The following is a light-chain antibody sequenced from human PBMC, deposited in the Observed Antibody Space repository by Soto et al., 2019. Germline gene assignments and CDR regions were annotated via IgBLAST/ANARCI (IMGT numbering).Light chain of an antibody. CDR3: QQANSSPST. CDR2: AAS. V-gene: IGKV1-12*01. Sequence: DVHMTQSPSSVSASVGYRFTITCRASQGISSWLAWYQQKPGKAPKLLIYAASSLQSGVPSRFRGSGSGTDFTLTISSLQPEDFETYYCQQANSSPSTFGQGTRLEIK. J-gene: IGKJ5*01. CDR1: QGISSW.